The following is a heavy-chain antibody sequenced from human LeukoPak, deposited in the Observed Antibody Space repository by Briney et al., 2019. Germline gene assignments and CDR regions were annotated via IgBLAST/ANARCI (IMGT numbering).Heavy chain of an antibody. D-gene: IGHD3-22*01. V-gene: IGHV3-66*02. CDR2: IYSGGST. CDR3: AREIVAEDAFVI. CDR1: GFTVSSNY. Sequence: GGSLRLSCAASGFTVSSNYMSWVRQAPGKGLEWVSVIYSGGSTYYADSVKGRFTISRDNSKNTLYLQMNSLRAEDTAVYYCAREIVAEDAFVIWGQGTMVTVSS. J-gene: IGHJ3*02.